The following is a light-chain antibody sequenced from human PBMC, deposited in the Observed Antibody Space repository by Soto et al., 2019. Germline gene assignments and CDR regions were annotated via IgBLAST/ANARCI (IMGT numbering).Light chain of an antibody. J-gene: IGKJ2*01. V-gene: IGKV3-20*01. Sequence: VMTQSPATLSVSPGEGATLSCRADQSVGTLLAWYQQNPGRAPRLLIYGASTRAAGIPDRFSGSGSGTDFTLTISRLEPEDFAVYYCQQYGSSPYTFGQGTKVDIK. CDR1: QSVGTL. CDR2: GAS. CDR3: QQYGSSPYT.